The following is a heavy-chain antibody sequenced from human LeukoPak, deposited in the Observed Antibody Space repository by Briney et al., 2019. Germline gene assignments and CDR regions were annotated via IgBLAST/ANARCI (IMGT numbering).Heavy chain of an antibody. D-gene: IGHD1-26*01. CDR1: GFTFDDYA. J-gene: IGHJ4*02. CDR3: VRDGVGAPPFDY. Sequence: PGGSLRLSCAASGFTFDDYAMHWVRQAPGKGLEWVSGISWNSVSIGYEDSVKGRFTISRDNAKNTLLLQMNSLRAEDTAVYYCVRDGVGAPPFDYWGQGVLVTVSS. CDR2: ISWNSVSI. V-gene: IGHV3-9*01.